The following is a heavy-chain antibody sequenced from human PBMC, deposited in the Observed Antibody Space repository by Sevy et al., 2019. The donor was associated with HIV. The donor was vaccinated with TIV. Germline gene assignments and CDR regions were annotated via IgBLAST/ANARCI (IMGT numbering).Heavy chain of an antibody. CDR3: ALERLSSNVAEYFQN. J-gene: IGHJ1*01. CDR1: GFTFNAFS. D-gene: IGHD1-1*01. V-gene: IGHV3-30-3*01. Sequence: GGYLRLSCAASGFTFNAFSMHWVRQAPGKGLEWMATISLDGGNQHYADSVRGRFTISRDNSQNALFLQMNSLRPDDTALACCALERLSSNVAEYFQNWGQGALVTVSS. CDR2: ISLDGGNQ.